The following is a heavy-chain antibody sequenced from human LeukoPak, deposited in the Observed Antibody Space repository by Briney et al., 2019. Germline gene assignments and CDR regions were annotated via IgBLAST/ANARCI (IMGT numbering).Heavy chain of an antibody. CDR1: GFTFNYYA. J-gene: IGHJ4*02. CDR2: ISWNSGSI. CDR3: EKGIGQQLGTYFDY. V-gene: IGHV3-9*03. D-gene: IGHD6-13*01. Sequence: GGSLRLSCAASGFTFNYYAMHWVRQAPGKGLEWVSGISWNSGSIVYADSVKGRFTISRDNAKNSLYLQMNSLRAEDMALYYCEKGIGQQLGTYFDYWGQGTLVTVSS.